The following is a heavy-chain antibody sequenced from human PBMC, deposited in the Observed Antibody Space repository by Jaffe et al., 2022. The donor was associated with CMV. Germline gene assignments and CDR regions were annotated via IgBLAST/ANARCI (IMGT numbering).Heavy chain of an antibody. D-gene: IGHD1-26*01. Sequence: QVQLVESGGGVVQPGRSLRLSCAASGFTFSSYGMHWVRQAPGKGLEWVAVISYDGSNKYYADSVKGRFTISRDNSKNTLYLQMNSLRAEDTAVYYCAKDGQWELPQTPFDYWGQGTLVTVSS. CDR2: ISYDGSNK. V-gene: IGHV3-30*18. J-gene: IGHJ4*02. CDR1: GFTFSSYG. CDR3: AKDGQWELPQTPFDY.